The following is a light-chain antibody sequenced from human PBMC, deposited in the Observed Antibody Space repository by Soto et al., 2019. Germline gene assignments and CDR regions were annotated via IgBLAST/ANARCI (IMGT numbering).Light chain of an antibody. J-gene: IGKJ5*01. Sequence: AIQVTQSPSSLSASVGDRVTITCRASQDIRGALAWYQQKPGKAPKLLIYDVSTVQSGVPSRFSGRGSGTEFTLTITSLQPEDFATYYCQQFSIYPITFGQGKRLDI. CDR2: DVS. V-gene: IGKV1-13*02. CDR3: QQFSIYPIT. CDR1: QDIRGA.